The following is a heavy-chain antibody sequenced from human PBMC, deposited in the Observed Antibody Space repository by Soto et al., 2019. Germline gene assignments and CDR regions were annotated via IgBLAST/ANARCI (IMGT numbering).Heavy chain of an antibody. CDR1: GGTFSTAA. CDR2: IMPIFRTA. D-gene: IGHD3-10*01. Sequence: QVQVVQSGAEVKKPGSSVKVSCKTSGGTFSTAAISWVRQAPGQGLEWMGGIMPIFRTADYAQKFQGRVTISAEESASTAYLERSSLRSEDTAVYYCARVEDRAQFGGNYYYIMDAWGQGTTVTVTS. V-gene: IGHV1-69*12. J-gene: IGHJ6*02. CDR3: ARVEDRAQFGGNYYYIMDA.